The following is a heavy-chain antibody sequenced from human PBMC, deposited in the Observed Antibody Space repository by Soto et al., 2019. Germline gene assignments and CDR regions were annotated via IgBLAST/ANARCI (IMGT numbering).Heavy chain of an antibody. Sequence: PXXSLKISCKGSGYSFTSCWICWVPQMPGKGLEWMGIIYPGDSDTRYSPSFQGQVTISADKSISTAYLQWSSLKASDTAMYYCARLAAWAQLPMYYFDYWGQGTLVTVSS. J-gene: IGHJ4*02. CDR2: IYPGDSDT. D-gene: IGHD2-2*01. V-gene: IGHV5-51*01. CDR3: ARLAAWAQLPMYYFDY. CDR1: GYSFTSCW.